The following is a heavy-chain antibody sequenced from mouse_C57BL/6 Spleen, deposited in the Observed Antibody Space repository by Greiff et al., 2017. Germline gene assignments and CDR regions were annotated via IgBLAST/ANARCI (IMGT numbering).Heavy chain of an antibody. D-gene: IGHD3-2*02. Sequence: QVQLQQSGPELVKPGASVKISCKASGYAFSSSWMNWVKQRPGKGLEWIGRIYPGDGDTNYNGKFKGKATLTADKSSSTAYMQLSSLTSEDSAVYFCALTAQAVYYYAMDYWGQGTSVTVSS. V-gene: IGHV1-82*01. CDR2: IYPGDGDT. J-gene: IGHJ4*01. CDR3: ALTAQAVYYYAMDY. CDR1: GYAFSSSW.